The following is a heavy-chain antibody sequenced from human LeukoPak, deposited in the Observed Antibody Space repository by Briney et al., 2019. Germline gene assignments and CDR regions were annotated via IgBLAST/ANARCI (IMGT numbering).Heavy chain of an antibody. Sequence: PGRSLRLSCAASGFTFSSYGMHWVRQAPGKGLEWVAVISYDGSNKYYADSVKGRFTISRDNSKNTLYLQMNSLRAEDTAVYYCARGGSYCSSTSCYTFWFDPRGQGTLVTVSS. CDR1: GFTFSSYG. V-gene: IGHV3-30*03. D-gene: IGHD2-2*02. CDR2: ISYDGSNK. J-gene: IGHJ5*02. CDR3: ARGGSYCSSTSCYTFWFDP.